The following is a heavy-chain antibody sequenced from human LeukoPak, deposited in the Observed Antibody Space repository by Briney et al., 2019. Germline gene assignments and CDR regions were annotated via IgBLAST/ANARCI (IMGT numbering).Heavy chain of an antibody. CDR1: GGTFGSYP. J-gene: IGHJ4*02. D-gene: IGHD2-15*01. Sequence: SVKVSCKASGGTFGSYPISWVRQAPGQGLEWMGGIIPIFGTANYAQKFQGRVTVTADESTSTAYMELSSLRSEDTAVYYCARDGDCSGGSCYSFDYWGQGTLVTVSS. CDR3: ARDGDCSGGSCYSFDY. CDR2: IIPIFGTA. V-gene: IGHV1-69*13.